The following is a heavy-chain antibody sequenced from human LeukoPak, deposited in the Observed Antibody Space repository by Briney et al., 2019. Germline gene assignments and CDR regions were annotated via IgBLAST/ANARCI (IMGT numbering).Heavy chain of an antibody. CDR3: ARAPRTTYHYYYMDV. CDR2: ISSSSSYI. CDR1: GFTFSSYS. V-gene: IGHV3-21*01. J-gene: IGHJ6*03. D-gene: IGHD1/OR15-1a*01. Sequence: GGSLRLSCAASGFTFSSYSMNWVRQAPGKGLEWASSISSSSSYIYYADSVKGRFTISRDNAKNSLYLQMNSLRAEDTAVYYCARAPRTTYHYYYMDVWGKGTTVTVSS.